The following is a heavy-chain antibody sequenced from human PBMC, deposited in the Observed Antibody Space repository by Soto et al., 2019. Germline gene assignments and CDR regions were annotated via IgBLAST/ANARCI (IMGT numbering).Heavy chain of an antibody. D-gene: IGHD3-3*01. V-gene: IGHV4-39*01. J-gene: IGHJ4*02. CDR3: ARQSGYYYLDY. Sequence: LSLTCTVSGGSISSSSYYWGWIRQPPGKGLEWIGSIYYSGSTYYNPSLKSRVTISVDTSKNQFSLKLSSVTAADTAVYYCARQSGYYYLDYWGQGTLVTVSS. CDR1: GGSISSSSYY. CDR2: IYYSGST.